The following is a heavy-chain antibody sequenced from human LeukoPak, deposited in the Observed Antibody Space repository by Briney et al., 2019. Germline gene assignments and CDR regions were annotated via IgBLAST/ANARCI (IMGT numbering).Heavy chain of an antibody. V-gene: IGHV4-34*01. CDR1: GGSFSGYH. J-gene: IGHJ4*02. D-gene: IGHD1-26*01. CDR2: INHSGST. CDR3: ARGGGGGSYYDY. Sequence: PSETLSLTCAVYGGSFSGYHWSWIRQPPGKGLEWIGEINHSGSTNYNPSLKSRVTISVDTSKNQFSLKLSSVTAADTAVYYCARGGGGGSYYDYWGQGTLVTVSS.